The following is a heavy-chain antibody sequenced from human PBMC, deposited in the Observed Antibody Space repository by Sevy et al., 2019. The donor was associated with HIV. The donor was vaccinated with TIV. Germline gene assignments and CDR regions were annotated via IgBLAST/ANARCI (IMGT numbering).Heavy chain of an antibody. Sequence: TSVKVSCQASGYRFNGYYIHWVRQAPGQGLEWLGWINPDSGGPIYAQKFQGRVTMTRDTSTTTAYMELTGLTSDDTAVYYCARERCSPSICYGRWYDHWGLGTLVTVSS. CDR1: GYRFNGYY. J-gene: IGHJ5*02. CDR3: ARERCSPSICYGRWYDH. D-gene: IGHD3-16*01. V-gene: IGHV1-2*02. CDR2: INPDSGGP.